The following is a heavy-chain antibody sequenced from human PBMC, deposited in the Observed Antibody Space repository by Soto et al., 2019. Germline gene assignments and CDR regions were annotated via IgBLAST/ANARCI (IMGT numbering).Heavy chain of an antibody. Sequence: EVQLLESGGDLVQPGGSLRLSCAASGFTFSSYAMSWVRQAPGKGLEWVSRITGSGGTTFYADSVKGRLTISRDNSKNTLYVQMDILRAEDTAVYYCAKDLSPNMGCMAVWGPGTTVTVSS. CDR2: ITGSGGTT. D-gene: IGHD3-10*01. V-gene: IGHV3-23*01. CDR3: AKDLSPNMGCMAV. CDR1: GFTFSSYA. J-gene: IGHJ6*02.